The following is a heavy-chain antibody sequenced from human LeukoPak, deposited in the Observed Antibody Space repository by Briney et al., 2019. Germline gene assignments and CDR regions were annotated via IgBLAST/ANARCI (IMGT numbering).Heavy chain of an antibody. CDR2: IKPDGSEK. CDR3: ARAVEMATISFGY. Sequence: GGSLRLYCAASGFNFSNYWMSWVRQAPGKGLEWVAIIKPDGSEKYYVDSVKGRFTISRDNAKNSLFLQLNSLRAEDTTVYYCARAVEMATISFGYWGQGTLVTVSS. CDR1: GFNFSNYW. D-gene: IGHD5-24*01. J-gene: IGHJ4*02. V-gene: IGHV3-7*01.